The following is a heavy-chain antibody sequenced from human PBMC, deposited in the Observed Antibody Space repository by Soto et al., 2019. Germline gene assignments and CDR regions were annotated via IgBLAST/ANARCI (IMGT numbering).Heavy chain of an antibody. V-gene: IGHV3-30*18. CDR1: GFTFSSYG. D-gene: IGHD2-15*01. CDR2: ISYDGSNK. J-gene: IGHJ3*02. Sequence: GGSLRLSCAASGFTFSSYGMHWVRQAPGKGLEWVAVISYDGSNKYYADSVKGRFTISRDNSKNTLYLQMNSLRAEDTAVYYCAKDQNKYCSGGSCYQRGDAFDIWGQGTMVTVSS. CDR3: AKDQNKYCSGGSCYQRGDAFDI.